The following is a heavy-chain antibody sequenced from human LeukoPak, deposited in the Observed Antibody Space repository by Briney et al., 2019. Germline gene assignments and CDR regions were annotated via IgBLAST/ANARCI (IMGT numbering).Heavy chain of an antibody. D-gene: IGHD1-20*01. Sequence: ASVKVSCKASGYTFTSYGISWVRQAPGQGLEWMGIINPSGGSTSYAQKFQGRVTMTRDTSTSTVYMELSSLRSEDTAVYYCARDLTGLDYWGQGTLVTVSS. CDR2: INPSGGST. V-gene: IGHV1-46*01. CDR1: GYTFTSYG. J-gene: IGHJ4*02. CDR3: ARDLTGLDY.